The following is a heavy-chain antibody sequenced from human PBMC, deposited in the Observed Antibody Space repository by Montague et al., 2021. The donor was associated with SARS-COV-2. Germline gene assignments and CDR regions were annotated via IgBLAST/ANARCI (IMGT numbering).Heavy chain of an antibody. CDR3: ARDSGGDGVMDV. V-gene: IGHV4-59*01. Sequence: SETLSLTCTVSGGSINSTYCCWIRLPPGQGPEWIGNVFYSESTNYNSYLTLRVTIAVDTSKTQFSLTVSSVAAADTAVYFCARDSGGDGVMDVWGQGTTVSVSS. J-gene: IGHJ6*02. CDR2: VFYSEST. D-gene: IGHD6-19*01. CDR1: GGSINSTY.